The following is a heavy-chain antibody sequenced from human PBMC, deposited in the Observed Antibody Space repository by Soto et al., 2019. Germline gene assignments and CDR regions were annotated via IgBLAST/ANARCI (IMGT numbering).Heavy chain of an antibody. Sequence: GGYLRLSCAASGFTFSSYSMNWVRQATGKGLEWVSAIGTAGDPYYPGSVKGRFTISRENAKNSLYLQMNSLRAGDTAVYYCARGGGGQRYKGPDYYGMDVWGQGTTVTVSS. D-gene: IGHD3-9*01. CDR2: IGTAGDP. CDR1: GFTFSSYS. V-gene: IGHV3-13*05. CDR3: ARGGGGQRYKGPDYYGMDV. J-gene: IGHJ6*02.